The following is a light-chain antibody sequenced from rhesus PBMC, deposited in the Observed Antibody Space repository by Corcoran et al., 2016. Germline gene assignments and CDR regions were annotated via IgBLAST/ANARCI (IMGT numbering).Light chain of an antibody. CDR1: QGISNN. CDR2: SAS. Sequence: DIQMTQSPSSLSASVGDTVTITCRASQGISNNLAWYQQKPGKVPKLLCYSASTLQSGVPSRFSGSGSGTDFTLTISRLQPEDFATSSCQHGYGTPFTFGPGTKLDIK. CDR3: QHGYGTPFT. J-gene: IGKJ3*01. V-gene: IGKV1-33*02.